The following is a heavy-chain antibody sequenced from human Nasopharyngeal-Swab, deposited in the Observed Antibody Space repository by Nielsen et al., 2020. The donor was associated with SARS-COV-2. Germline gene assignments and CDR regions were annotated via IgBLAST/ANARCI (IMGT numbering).Heavy chain of an antibody. CDR1: GGSFSGYY. V-gene: IGHV4-34*01. J-gene: IGHJ4*02. CDR3: ARGFHPRHYYDSSGSSLDY. CDR2: INHSGST. Sequence: ESLKISCAVYGGSFSGYYWSWIRQPPGKGLEWIGEINHSGSTNYNPSLKIRVTISVDTSKNQFSLNLSSVTAADTAVYYCARGFHPRHYYDSSGSSLDYWGQGTLVTVSS. D-gene: IGHD3-22*01.